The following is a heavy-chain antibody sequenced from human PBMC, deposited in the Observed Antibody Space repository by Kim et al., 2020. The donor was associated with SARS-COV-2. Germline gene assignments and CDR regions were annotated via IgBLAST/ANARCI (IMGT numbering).Heavy chain of an antibody. CDR3: ASGQLGDI. D-gene: IGHD1-1*01. J-gene: IGHJ3*02. Sequence: GSTNYHPSLKGRVTISVDKSKNQFSLKLSSVTAADTAVYYCASGQLGDIWGQGTMVTVSS. V-gene: IGHV4-4*02. CDR2: GST.